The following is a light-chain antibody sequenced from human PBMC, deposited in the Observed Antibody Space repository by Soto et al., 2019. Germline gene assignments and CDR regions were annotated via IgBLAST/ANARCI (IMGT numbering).Light chain of an antibody. CDR3: QQYYSYPYT. CDR2: AAS. Sequence: AIRMTQSPSSLSASTGERVTITCRASQGISSYLAWYQQKPGKAPKLLIYAASTLQSGVPSRFSGSGSGTDFTLTISCLQSEDFATYYWQQYYSYPYTFGQGTKLEIK. V-gene: IGKV1-8*01. J-gene: IGKJ2*01. CDR1: QGISSY.